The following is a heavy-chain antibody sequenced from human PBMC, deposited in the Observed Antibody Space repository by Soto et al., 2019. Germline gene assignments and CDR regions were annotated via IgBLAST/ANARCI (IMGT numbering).Heavy chain of an antibody. CDR2: VYHSGTT. V-gene: IGHV4-4*02. Sequence: PSETLSLTCAVSGGSINSNDWWTWVRQPPGKGLEWNGEVYHSGTTNYNPSLKSRVTISVDKSKNQFSLKLSSVTAADTAVYYCARWYYYGSGSLDYWGQGTLVTVSS. CDR1: GGSINSNDW. J-gene: IGHJ4*02. D-gene: IGHD3-10*01. CDR3: ARWYYYGSGSLDY.